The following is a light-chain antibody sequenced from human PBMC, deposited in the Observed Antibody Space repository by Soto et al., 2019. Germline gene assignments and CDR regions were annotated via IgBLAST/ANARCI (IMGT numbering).Light chain of an antibody. Sequence: EIVLTQSPATLSLSPGERATLSCRASQSVDNYLAWYQQKPGQAPRLLIYDVSNRATGTPARFSGSGSGTDFTLSISRLEPEEFAVSYCQQRSNRPRFTFGPGTKVDIK. CDR1: QSVDNY. CDR3: QQRSNRPRFT. CDR2: DVS. J-gene: IGKJ3*01. V-gene: IGKV3-11*01.